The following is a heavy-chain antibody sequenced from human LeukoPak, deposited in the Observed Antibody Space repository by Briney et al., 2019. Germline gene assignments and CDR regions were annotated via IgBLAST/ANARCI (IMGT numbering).Heavy chain of an antibody. D-gene: IGHD5-12*01. CDR3: ARPRYSGYDPPDY. Sequence: PGGSLRLSCAASGFTFSSYWMHWVRQAPGKGLVWVSLINSDGRSTSYAYSVKGRVIIARDNAKTTLSLHMTSLSAEDPALYYCARPRYSGYDPPDYWGQGTLVTVSS. J-gene: IGHJ4*02. V-gene: IGHV3-74*01. CDR1: GFTFSSYW. CDR2: INSDGRST.